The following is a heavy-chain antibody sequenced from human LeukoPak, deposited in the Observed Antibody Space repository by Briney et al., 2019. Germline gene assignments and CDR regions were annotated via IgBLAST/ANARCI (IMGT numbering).Heavy chain of an antibody. CDR3: ARGRRRRGVGYYYFDY. CDR1: GFTFSSYS. CDR2: ISSSSSYI. V-gene: IGHV3-21*01. D-gene: IGHD5-18*01. J-gene: IGHJ4*02. Sequence: RSGGSLRLSCAASGFTFSSYSMNGVRQAPGKGLEWVSSISSSSSYIYYADSVKGRFTISGDNAKNSLYLQMNSLRAEDTAVYYCARGRRRRGVGYYYFDYWGQGTLVTVSS.